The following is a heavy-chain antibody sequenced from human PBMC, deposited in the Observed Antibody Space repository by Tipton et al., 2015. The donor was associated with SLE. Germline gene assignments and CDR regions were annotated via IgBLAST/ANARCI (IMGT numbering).Heavy chain of an antibody. CDR2: IRYDGSNK. J-gene: IGHJ2*01. CDR1: GFTFSSYG. V-gene: IGHV3-30*02. CDR3: AKGEYSSSSGWYFDL. D-gene: IGHD6-6*01. Sequence: SLRLSCAASGFTFSSYGMHWVRQAPGKGLEWVAFIRYDGSNKYYADSVKGRFTISRDNSKNTVYLQMNSLRAEDTAVYYCAKGEYSSSSGWYFDLWGRGTLVTVSS.